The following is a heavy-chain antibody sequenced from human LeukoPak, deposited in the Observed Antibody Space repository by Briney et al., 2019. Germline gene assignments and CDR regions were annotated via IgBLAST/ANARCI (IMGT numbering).Heavy chain of an antibody. CDR2: ISAYNGNT. CDR3: ARFALRKYGDYGQADY. J-gene: IGHJ4*02. V-gene: IGHV1-18*01. Sequence: ASVKVSCKASGYTFTSYGISWVRQAPGQGLEWMGWISAYNGNTNYAQKLQGRVTMTTDTSTSTAYMELRSLRSDDTAMYYCARFALRKYGDYGQADYWGQGTLVTVSS. CDR1: GYTFTSYG. D-gene: IGHD4-17*01.